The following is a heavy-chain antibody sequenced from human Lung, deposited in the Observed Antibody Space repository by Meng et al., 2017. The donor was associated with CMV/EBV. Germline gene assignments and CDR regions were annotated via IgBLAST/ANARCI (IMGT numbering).Heavy chain of an antibody. CDR3: AKTNHKVIFGSWLDP. CDR1: GFTFDDYG. J-gene: IGHJ5*02. D-gene: IGHD3/OR15-3a*01. Sequence: SGFTFDDYGMIWVRQAPGKGLEWVSSINWNGGSTVYTDSVKGRFTVSRDNAKNSLYLQMNSLRVEDTALYYCAKTNHKVIFGSWLDPWGQGTLVTVSS. V-gene: IGHV3-20*03. CDR2: INWNGGST.